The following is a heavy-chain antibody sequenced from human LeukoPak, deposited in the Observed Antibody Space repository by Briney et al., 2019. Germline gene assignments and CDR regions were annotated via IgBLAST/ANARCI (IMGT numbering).Heavy chain of an antibody. J-gene: IGHJ4*02. V-gene: IGHV3-53*01. CDR1: GFTVSSNY. D-gene: IGHD1-26*01. CDR2: IYSGGST. Sequence: PGGSLRLSCAASGFTVSSNYMSWVRQAPGKGLEWVSVIYSGGSTYYADSVKGRFTISRDTSKNTLYLQMNSLRAEDTAVYYCARDPRWGATTSGNDYWGQGTLVTVSS. CDR3: ARDPRWGATTSGNDY.